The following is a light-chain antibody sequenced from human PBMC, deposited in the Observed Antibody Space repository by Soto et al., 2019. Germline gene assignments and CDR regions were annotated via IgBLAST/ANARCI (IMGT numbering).Light chain of an antibody. CDR3: QSYDSSLSGSWV. J-gene: IGLJ3*02. CDR1: TSNIGAGYD. CDR2: SHN. Sequence: QAVVTQPPSVSGAPGQRVTISCTGSTSNIGAGYDVHWYQQLPGTAPRLLISSHNNRPSGVPDRCFGSKSGTSASLTIIGLQAEDAADYYCQSYDSSLSGSWVFGGGTKLTVL. V-gene: IGLV1-40*01.